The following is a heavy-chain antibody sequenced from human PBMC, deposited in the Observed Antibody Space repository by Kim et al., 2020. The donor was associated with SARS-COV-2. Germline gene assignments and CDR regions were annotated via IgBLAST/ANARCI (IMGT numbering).Heavy chain of an antibody. J-gene: IGHJ4*02. V-gene: IGHV4-59*08. D-gene: IGHD4-17*01. CDR3: ARHPQNYGDYVGAFDY. Sequence: SLKSRVTISVDTSKNQFSLKLSSVTAADTAVYYCARHPQNYGDYVGAFDYWGQGTLVTVSS.